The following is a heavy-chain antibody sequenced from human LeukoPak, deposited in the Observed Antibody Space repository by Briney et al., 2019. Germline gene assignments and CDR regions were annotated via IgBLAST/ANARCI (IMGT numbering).Heavy chain of an antibody. CDR1: GGTFSSYA. J-gene: IGHJ4*02. CDR3: ARGQNDFWSGYPFDY. CDR2: IIPIFGTA. D-gene: IGHD3-3*01. V-gene: IGHV1-69*05. Sequence: SVKVSCKASGGTFSSYAISWVRQAPGQGLEWMGRIIPIFGTASYAQKFQGRVTITTDESTSTAYLELSSLRSEDTAVYYCARGQNDFWSGYPFDYWGQGTLVTVSS.